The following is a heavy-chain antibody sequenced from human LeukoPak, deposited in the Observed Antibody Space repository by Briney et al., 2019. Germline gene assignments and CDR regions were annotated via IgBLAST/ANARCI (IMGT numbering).Heavy chain of an antibody. J-gene: IGHJ5*02. Sequence: ASVRVSCKASGYTFTSYAMHWVRQAPGQRLEWMGWINAGNGNTKYSQVFQGRVTMTRNTSISTAYMELRSLRSDDTAVYYCARGDILTGYSPWGQGTLVTVSS. D-gene: IGHD3-9*01. CDR2: INAGNGNT. CDR3: ARGDILTGYSP. V-gene: IGHV1-3*01. CDR1: GYTFTSYA.